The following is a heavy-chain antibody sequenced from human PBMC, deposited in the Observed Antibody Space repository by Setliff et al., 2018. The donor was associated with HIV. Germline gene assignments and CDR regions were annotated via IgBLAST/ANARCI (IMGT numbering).Heavy chain of an antibody. CDR2: IYYGGST. J-gene: IGHJ5*02. V-gene: IGHV4-39*01. D-gene: IGHD1-26*01. CDR3: ARYRSKLDWFDP. Sequence: SETLSLTCSVSGASISSSSYYWGWLRQPPGKGLEWIGTIYYGGSTYYDESLKSRVTISLDTSKNQFSLKLRSVTAADTAVYYCARYRSKLDWFDPWGQGTLVTVSS. CDR1: GASISSSSYY.